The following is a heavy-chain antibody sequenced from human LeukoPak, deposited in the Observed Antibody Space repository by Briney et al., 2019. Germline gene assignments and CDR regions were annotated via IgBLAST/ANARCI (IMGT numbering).Heavy chain of an antibody. CDR1: GYSFTSYW. Sequence: PGESLKISCKGSGYSFTSYWIGWVRQMPGKGLEWMGIIYPADSDTKYSPSFQGQVTISADKSITTAYLQWSSLKASDTAIYYCARPLISGGRAQAFDFWGQGTLVTVSS. J-gene: IGHJ4*02. D-gene: IGHD2-15*01. V-gene: IGHV5-51*01. CDR3: ARPLISGGRAQAFDF. CDR2: IYPADSDT.